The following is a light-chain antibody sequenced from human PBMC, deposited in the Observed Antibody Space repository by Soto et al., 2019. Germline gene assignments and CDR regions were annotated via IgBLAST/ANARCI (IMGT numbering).Light chain of an antibody. J-gene: IGLJ3*02. V-gene: IGLV4-60*02. CDR1: SGHSSYI. CDR2: LEGSGSY. Sequence: QPVLTQSSSASASLGSSVKLTCTLSSGHSSYIIAWHQQQPGKAPRYLMKLEGSGSYNKGSGVPDRFSGSSSGADRYLTISNLQFEDEADYYCETWDSYSWVFGGGTKLTV. CDR3: ETWDSYSWV.